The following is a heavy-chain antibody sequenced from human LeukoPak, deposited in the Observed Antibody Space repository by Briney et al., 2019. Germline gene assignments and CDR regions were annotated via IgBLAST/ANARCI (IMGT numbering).Heavy chain of an antibody. D-gene: IGHD3-9*01. Sequence: GASVKVPCKASGYTFTSYDINWVRQATGQGLEWMGWMNPNSGNTGYAQKFQGRVTMTRNTSISTAYMELSSLRSDDTAVYYCARLDILTGYSSDYWGQGTLVTVSS. V-gene: IGHV1-8*01. J-gene: IGHJ4*02. CDR2: MNPNSGNT. CDR3: ARLDILTGYSSDY. CDR1: GYTFTSYD.